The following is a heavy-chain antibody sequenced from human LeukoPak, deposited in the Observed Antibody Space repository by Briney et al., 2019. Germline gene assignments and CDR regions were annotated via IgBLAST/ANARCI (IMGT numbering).Heavy chain of an antibody. D-gene: IGHD3-10*01. J-gene: IGHJ4*02. CDR2: ISGSGGTT. V-gene: IGHV3-23*01. CDR1: GFTFSSYA. CDR3: AKGSGGSGSYSKYYFDY. Sequence: PGGSLRLSCAASGFTFSSYAMSWVRQAPGKGLEWVSAISGSGGTTYYADSLRGRFTISRDNSKNTVYLQINSLRADDTAVYYCAKGSGGSGSYSKYYFDYWGQGTLVTVSS.